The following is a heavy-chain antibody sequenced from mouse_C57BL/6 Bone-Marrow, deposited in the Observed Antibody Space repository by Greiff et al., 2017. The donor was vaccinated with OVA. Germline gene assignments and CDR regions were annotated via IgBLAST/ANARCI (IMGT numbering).Heavy chain of an antibody. J-gene: IGHJ1*03. CDR2: INPSSGYT. CDR3: ARSGDYDGDWYFDV. Sequence: QVQLKQSGAELARPGASVKMSCKASGSTFTSYTMHWVKQRPGQGLEWIGYINPSSGYTKYNQKFKDKATLTADKSSSTAYMQLSSLTSEDSAVYYCARSGDYDGDWYFDVWGTGTTVTVSS. D-gene: IGHD2-4*01. V-gene: IGHV1-4*01. CDR1: GSTFTSYT.